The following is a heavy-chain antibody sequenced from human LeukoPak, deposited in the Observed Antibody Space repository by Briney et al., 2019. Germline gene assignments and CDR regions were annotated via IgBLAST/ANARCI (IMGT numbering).Heavy chain of an antibody. CDR1: GFSFRSCW. CDR3: ARVLLWFGEALDYGMDV. D-gene: IGHD3-10*01. Sequence: PGGSLRLSCAASGFSFRSCWMHWVRQAPGKELVWVSRINGDGSTTNYADSVRGRFTISRDNAKNTLYLQMNSLRVEDTAVYYCARVLLWFGEALDYGMDVWGQGTTVTVSS. CDR2: INGDGSTT. V-gene: IGHV3-74*01. J-gene: IGHJ6*02.